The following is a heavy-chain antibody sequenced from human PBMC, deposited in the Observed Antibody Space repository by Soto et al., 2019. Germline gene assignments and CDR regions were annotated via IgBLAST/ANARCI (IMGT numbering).Heavy chain of an antibody. Sequence: QVQLVQSGAEVKKPGSSVKVSCKASGGTFSSYAISWVRQAPVQGLEWMGGTIPIFGTATYAQKFQGRVTITADESTSTAYMELSSLRSEDTAVYDCAAPYSSSSNYYYGMDVWGQGTTVTVSS. V-gene: IGHV1-69*01. CDR3: AAPYSSSSNYYYGMDV. D-gene: IGHD6-6*01. CDR2: TIPIFGTA. J-gene: IGHJ6*02. CDR1: GGTFSSYA.